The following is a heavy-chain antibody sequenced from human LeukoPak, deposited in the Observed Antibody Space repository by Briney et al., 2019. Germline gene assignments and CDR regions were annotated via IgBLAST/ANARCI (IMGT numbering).Heavy chain of an antibody. V-gene: IGHV3-7*01. J-gene: IGHJ4*02. CDR1: GFTFNSYW. CDR3: ATTLNIATAGYF. CDR2: VQREGSEK. Sequence: GGSLRLSCAASGFTFNSYWMSWVRQAPGKGLEWVANVQREGSEKYYVDSVKGRFTISRDNAKNSVYLQMNGLRAEDTATYYCATTLNIATAGYFWGQGTLVTVSS. D-gene: IGHD6-13*01.